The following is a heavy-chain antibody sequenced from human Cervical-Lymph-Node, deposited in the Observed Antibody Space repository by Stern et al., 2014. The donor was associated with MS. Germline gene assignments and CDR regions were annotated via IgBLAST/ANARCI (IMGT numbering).Heavy chain of an antibody. J-gene: IGHJ4*02. Sequence: QLVESGGGLVQPGRSLRLSFTASGFTFNDYAMHWVRQASGRGLVWASVIFWNSESIGYADSVKGRFTISRDNARNSLFLQMDSLRTEDTALYYCVKDMGVTTAAFGYWGQGTLVTVSS. CDR3: VKDMGVTTAAFGY. V-gene: IGHV3-9*01. CDR2: IFWNSESI. D-gene: IGHD3-3*01. CDR1: GFTFNDYA.